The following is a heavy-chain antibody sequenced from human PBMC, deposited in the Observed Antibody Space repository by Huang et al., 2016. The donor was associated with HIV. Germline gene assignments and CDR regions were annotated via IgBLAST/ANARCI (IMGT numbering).Heavy chain of an antibody. J-gene: IGHJ3*01. V-gene: IGHV1-18*01. CDR2: IGSDSRDP. Sequence: QVQLVQSGGEVKQPGASVRVSCKATGYDFGSYGMSWVRQAPGQGREWLGWIGSDSRDPRTAQKFQGRVTMTTDRSATTTYMELRSLRYDDTAVYYCARDTYYTDIWKRNDASFLWGQGTMITVYS. CDR1: GYDFGSYG. D-gene: IGHD3-22*01. CDR3: ARDTYYTDIWKRNDASFL.